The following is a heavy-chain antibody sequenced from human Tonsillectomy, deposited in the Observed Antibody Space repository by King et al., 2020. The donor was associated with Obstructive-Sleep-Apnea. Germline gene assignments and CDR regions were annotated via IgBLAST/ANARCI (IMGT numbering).Heavy chain of an antibody. V-gene: IGHV3-30*02. Sequence: VQLVESGGGVVQPGGSLRLSCAASGFIFSDYSMHWVRQAPGKGLEWVALIWYDGGNKYYADSVKGRFTISRDNSKNTLYLQMNSLRVEDTAVYYCAKVGYGSMTVCDYWGQGTLVTVSS. CDR2: IWYDGGNK. CDR1: GFIFSDYS. D-gene: IGHD3-10*01. CDR3: AKVGYGSMTVCDY. J-gene: IGHJ4*02.